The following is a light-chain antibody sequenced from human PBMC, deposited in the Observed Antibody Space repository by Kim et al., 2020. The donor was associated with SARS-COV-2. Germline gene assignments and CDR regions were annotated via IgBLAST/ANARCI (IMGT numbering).Light chain of an antibody. CDR1: SANIAVTY. CDR2: AHY. Sequence: KTVTSSCPRGSANIAVTYVQWSQHRPGSAPAIVIYAHYQRPSGVPDRFSGSIDSSSNSASLTISGLQTEDEADYYCHSYDDGNLVVFGGGTQLTVL. J-gene: IGLJ2*01. CDR3: HSYDDGNLVV. V-gene: IGLV6-57*03.